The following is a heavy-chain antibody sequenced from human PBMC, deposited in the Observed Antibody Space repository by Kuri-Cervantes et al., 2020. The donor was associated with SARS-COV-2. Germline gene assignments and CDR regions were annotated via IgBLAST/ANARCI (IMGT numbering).Heavy chain of an antibody. J-gene: IGHJ6*02. CDR3: ARDRGKIAARIYYYYGMDV. Sequence: GESLKISCAAFGFTLSSYWMSWVRQAPGKGLEWVANIKQDGSEKYYVDSVKGRFTISRDNAKNSLYLQMNSLRAEDTAVYYCARDRGKIAARIYYYYGMDVWGQGTTVTVSS. CDR2: IKQDGSEK. CDR1: GFTLSSYW. D-gene: IGHD6-6*01. V-gene: IGHV3-7*01.